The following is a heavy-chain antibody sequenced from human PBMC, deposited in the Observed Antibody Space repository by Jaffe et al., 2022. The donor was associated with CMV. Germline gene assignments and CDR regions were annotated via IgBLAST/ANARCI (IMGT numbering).Heavy chain of an antibody. V-gene: IGHV3-33*01. CDR3: ARGLSFSSGDPFDAFDI. J-gene: IGHJ3*02. CDR1: GFTFSSYG. D-gene: IGHD2-15*01. Sequence: QVQLVESGGGVVQPGRSLRLSCAASGFTFSSYGMHWVRQAPGKGLEWVAVIWYDGSNKYYADSVKGRFTISRDNSKNTLYLQMNSLRAEDTAVYYCARGLSFSSGDPFDAFDIWGQGTMVTVSS. CDR2: IWYDGSNK.